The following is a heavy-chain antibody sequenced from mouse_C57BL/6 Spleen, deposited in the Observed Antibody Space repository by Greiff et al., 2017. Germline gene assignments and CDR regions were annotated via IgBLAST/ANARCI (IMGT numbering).Heavy chain of an antibody. CDR1: GFTFTDYY. D-gene: IGHD1-1*01. CDR2: IRNKANGYTT. Sequence: EVQLVESGGGLVQPGGSLSLSCAASGFTFTDYYMSWVRQPPGKALEWLGFIRNKANGYTTEYSASVKGRFTISRDNSQSILYLQMNALRAEDSATYDCARYISYGSSPIDYWGQGTTLTVSS. CDR3: ARYISYGSSPIDY. V-gene: IGHV7-3*01. J-gene: IGHJ2*01.